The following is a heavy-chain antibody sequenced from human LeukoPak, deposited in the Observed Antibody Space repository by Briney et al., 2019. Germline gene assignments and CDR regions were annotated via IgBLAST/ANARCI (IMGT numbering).Heavy chain of an antibody. V-gene: IGHV3-53*01. CDR2: IYSGGNT. J-gene: IGHJ3*02. Sequence: PGGSLRLTCAASGFTVSSNYMNWVRQAPGKGLEWVSIIYSGGNTYYSDSVKGRFTVSRDNSKNTLYLQMNSLRAEDTAVYYCARGVAAASLAGFDIWGQGTMGPISS. CDR1: GFTVSSNY. D-gene: IGHD6-13*01. CDR3: ARGVAAASLAGFDI.